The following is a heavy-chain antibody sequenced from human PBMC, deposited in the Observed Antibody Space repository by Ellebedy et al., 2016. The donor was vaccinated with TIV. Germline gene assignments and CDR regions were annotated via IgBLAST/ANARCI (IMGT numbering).Heavy chain of an antibody. J-gene: IGHJ6*02. CDR1: GFTVSSNY. CDR2: IHSGGST. CDR3: ARVYSATKYYHNPLDV. V-gene: IGHV3-66*01. D-gene: IGHD1-26*01. Sequence: PGGSLRLSCAASGFTVSSNYMSWVRQAPGKGLEWVSVIHSGGSTYYAESVKGRFTISRDNSNNTMYLQMNNLRAEDTAVYYCARVYSATKYYHNPLDVWGQGTTVTVSS.